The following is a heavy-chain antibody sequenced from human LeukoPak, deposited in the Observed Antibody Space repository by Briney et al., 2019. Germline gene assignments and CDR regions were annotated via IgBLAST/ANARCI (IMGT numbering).Heavy chain of an antibody. CDR3: ARDMEVAGTSIDY. CDR1: GFTFSSYG. Sequence: PGGSLRLSCAASGFTFSSYGMHWVRQAPGKGLEWVAVIWYDGNNKYYADSVKGRFTISRDNSKNTLYLQMNSLRAEDTAVYYCARDMEVAGTSIDYWGQGTLVTVSS. J-gene: IGHJ4*02. CDR2: IWYDGNNK. D-gene: IGHD6-19*01. V-gene: IGHV3-33*01.